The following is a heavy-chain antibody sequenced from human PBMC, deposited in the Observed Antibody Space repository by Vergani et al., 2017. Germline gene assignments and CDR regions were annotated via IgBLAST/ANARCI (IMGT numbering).Heavy chain of an antibody. Sequence: EVQLLESGGGLVQPGGSLRLSCAASGFTFSSYAMSWVRQAPGKGLEWVSGISGSGGSTYYADSVKGRFTISRDNSKNTLYLQMNSLRAEDTAVYYCARLSYDTTPYLQGGYDCWGQGTLVSVSS. D-gene: IGHD3-22*01. CDR2: ISGSGGST. CDR3: ARLSYDTTPYLQGGYDC. J-gene: IGHJ4*02. V-gene: IGHV3-23*01. CDR1: GFTFSSYA.